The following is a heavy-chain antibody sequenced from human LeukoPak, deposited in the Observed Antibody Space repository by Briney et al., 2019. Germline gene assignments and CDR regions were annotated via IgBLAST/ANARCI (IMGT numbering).Heavy chain of an antibody. Sequence: GASVKVSCKASGYTFTGYYMHWVRQAPGQGLEWMGWINPNRGETDYAQNFQGRVTMTRDTSINTAYMDLNRLRPDDTAVYYCVRSPTSGTYYNRPYYFDYWGQGTLVTVSS. D-gene: IGHD3-10*01. CDR1: GYTFTGYY. CDR3: VRSPTSGTYYNRPYYFDY. CDR2: INPNRGET. J-gene: IGHJ4*02. V-gene: IGHV1-2*02.